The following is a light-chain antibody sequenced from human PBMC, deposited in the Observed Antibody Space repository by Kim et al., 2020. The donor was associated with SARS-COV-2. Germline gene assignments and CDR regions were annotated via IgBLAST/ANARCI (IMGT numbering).Light chain of an antibody. CDR2: DVS. J-gene: IGLJ3*02. CDR3: SSYIRSSSFA. CDR1: SSDIGTYRY. Sequence: QSALTQSASVSGSPGQSITISCTGSSSDIGTYRYVSWYQQHPGKAPKLIIYDVSERPSGVSYRFSGSKSGNTASLTISGLQAEDEGDYYCSSYIRSSSFAFGGGTKVTVL. V-gene: IGLV2-14*03.